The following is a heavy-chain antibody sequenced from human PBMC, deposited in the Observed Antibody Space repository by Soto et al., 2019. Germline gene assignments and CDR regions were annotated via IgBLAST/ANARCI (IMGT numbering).Heavy chain of an antibody. V-gene: IGHV1-3*01. CDR1: GYTFTSYA. CDR2: INAGNGNT. Sequence: GASVKVSCKASGYTFTSYAMHWVRQAPGQRLEWMGWINAGNGNTKYSQKFQDRVTMTRSTSISTAYMELSSLTSEDTAVYYCTGGPPNWGFDSWGQGTPVTVSS. J-gene: IGHJ5*01. CDR3: TGGPPNWGFDS. D-gene: IGHD7-27*01.